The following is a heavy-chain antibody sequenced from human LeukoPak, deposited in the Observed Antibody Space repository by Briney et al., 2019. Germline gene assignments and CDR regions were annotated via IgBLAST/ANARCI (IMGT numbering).Heavy chain of an antibody. D-gene: IGHD2-2*01. V-gene: IGHV1-46*01. Sequence: GASVKVSCKATGHTFTSDYFHWVRQAPGQGLEWVGMISSRGSVISYAESFQGRVTVTRDTSTSTIYMELSSLRSEDTAVYYCAREQPTVMPFGYWGQGTLVTVSS. J-gene: IGHJ4*02. CDR1: GHTFTSDY. CDR3: AREQPTVMPFGY. CDR2: ISSRGSVI.